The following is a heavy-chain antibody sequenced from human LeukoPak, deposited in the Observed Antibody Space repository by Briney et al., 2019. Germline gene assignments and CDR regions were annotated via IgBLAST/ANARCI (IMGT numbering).Heavy chain of an antibody. CDR2: ISSNGGST. V-gene: IGHV3-64*01. D-gene: IGHD2-15*01. J-gene: IGHJ3*02. Sequence: GGSLRLSCAASGFTFSAYAMHWVRQAPGKGLEYVSAISSNGGSTYYANSVKGRFTISRDNSKNTLYLQMGSLRPEDMAVYYCARDTGSGGAFDIWGQGTMVTVPS. CDR3: ARDTGSGGAFDI. CDR1: GFTFSAYA.